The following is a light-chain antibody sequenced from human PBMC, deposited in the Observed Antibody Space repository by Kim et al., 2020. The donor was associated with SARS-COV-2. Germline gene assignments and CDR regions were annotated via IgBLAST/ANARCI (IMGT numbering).Light chain of an antibody. Sequence: QSALTQPASVSGSPGQSITISCTGTSSDVGGYNYVSWYQQHPGKAPKLMIYDVSKRPSGVSNRFSGSKSGNTASLTISGLQAEDEADYYCSSYTSSSTLCVFGGGTQLTVL. CDR3: SSYTSSSTLCV. J-gene: IGLJ3*02. V-gene: IGLV2-14*01. CDR2: DVS. CDR1: SSDVGGYNY.